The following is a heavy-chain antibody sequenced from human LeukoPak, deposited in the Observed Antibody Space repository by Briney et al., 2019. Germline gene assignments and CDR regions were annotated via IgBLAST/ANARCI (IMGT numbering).Heavy chain of an antibody. CDR3: AREVGTIMVNWFDP. CDR2: IYTSGST. D-gene: IGHD3-3*01. Sequence: PSETLSLTCTVSGGSLSSYYWSWIRHPARKGREWIGRIYTSGSTNYTPSLKSRVSMSVDTSKNLFSLKLSSVTAADTAVYYCAREVGTIMVNWFDPWGQGTLVTVSS. CDR1: GGSLSSYY. V-gene: IGHV4-4*07. J-gene: IGHJ5*02.